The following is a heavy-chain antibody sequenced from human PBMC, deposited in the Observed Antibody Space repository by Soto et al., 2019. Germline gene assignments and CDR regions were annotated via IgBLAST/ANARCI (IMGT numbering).Heavy chain of an antibody. D-gene: IGHD1-26*01. V-gene: IGHV3-15*07. J-gene: IGHJ4*02. CDR1: SVSNAW. Sequence: SVSNAWMNWVRPAPGKGLEWVGRIKSKTDGGTTDYAAPVKGRFTISRDDSKNTLYLQMNSLKTEDTAVYYCTTDPGKWDYWGQGTLVTVSS. CDR2: IKSKTDGGTT. CDR3: TTDPGKWDY.